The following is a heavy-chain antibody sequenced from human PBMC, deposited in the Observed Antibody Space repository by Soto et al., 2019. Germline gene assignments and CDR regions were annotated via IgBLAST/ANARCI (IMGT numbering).Heavy chain of an antibody. Sequence: GGALRLSCGASGFTFSSYAINWVRQAPGKGLEWVSAISGSGGSTYYADSVKGRFTISRDNSKNTLYLQMNSLRAEDTAVYYCAKGSQAYYYYGMDVWGQGTTVTVSS. V-gene: IGHV3-23*01. D-gene: IGHD2-15*01. CDR1: GFTFSSYA. CDR3: AKGSQAYYYYGMDV. J-gene: IGHJ6*02. CDR2: ISGSGGST.